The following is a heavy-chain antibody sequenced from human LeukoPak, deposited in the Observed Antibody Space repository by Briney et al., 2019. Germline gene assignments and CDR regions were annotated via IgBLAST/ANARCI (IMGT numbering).Heavy chain of an antibody. J-gene: IGHJ6*02. D-gene: IGHD6-19*01. CDR2: IYYGGST. CDR1: GGSISSYY. CDR3: ARGRYSYSSVWQYYYGMDV. V-gene: IGHV4-59*01. Sequence: ETLSLTCTVSGGSISSYYWGWIRQPPGKGLEWIGYIYYGGSTNYNPSLKSRVTISVDTSKNQFSLKLSSVTAADTAVYYCARGRYSYSSVWQYYYGMDVWGQGTTVTVSS.